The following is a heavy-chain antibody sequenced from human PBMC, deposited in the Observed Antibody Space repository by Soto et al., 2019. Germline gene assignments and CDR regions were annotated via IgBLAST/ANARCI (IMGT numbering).Heavy chain of an antibody. CDR3: ARAPGNERLDY. Sequence: QVQLQESGPGLVKPSQTLSLTCTVSGAYVNTGGYYWSWVRQYPGKGLEWIGYIYHSGDTYYNPSLKSLLTISVDTSKNHFSLSLSSVTVADTAVYYCARAPGNERLDYWGQGTLVIVSS. CDR1: GAYVNTGGYY. J-gene: IGHJ4*02. D-gene: IGHD1-1*01. V-gene: IGHV4-31*01. CDR2: IYHSGDT.